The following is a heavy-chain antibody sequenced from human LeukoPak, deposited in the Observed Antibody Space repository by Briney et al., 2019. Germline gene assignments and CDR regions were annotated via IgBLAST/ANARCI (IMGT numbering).Heavy chain of an antibody. CDR3: ARVDEGGLRYFDWLYDYNDY. V-gene: IGHV1-2*02. J-gene: IGHJ4*02. CDR1: GYTFTGYY. Sequence: ASVKVSCKASGYTFTGYYMHWVRQAPGQGLEWMVWINPNSGGTNYAQKFQGRVTMTRDTSISTAYMELSRLRSDDTAVYYCARVDEGGLRYFDWLYDYNDYWGQGTLVTVSS. D-gene: IGHD3-9*01. CDR2: INPNSGGT.